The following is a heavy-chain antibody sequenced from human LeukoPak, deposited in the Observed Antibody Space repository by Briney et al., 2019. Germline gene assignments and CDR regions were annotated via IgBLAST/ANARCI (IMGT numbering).Heavy chain of an antibody. D-gene: IGHD3-16*01. CDR2: INPNSGGT. CDR1: GYTFTAYY. J-gene: IGHJ4*02. CDR3: ARDWGNGDYFDY. V-gene: IGHV1-2*02. Sequence: GASVKVSCKASGYTFTAYYIHWVRQAPGQGLEWMGWINPNSGGTNYAQNFQGRVTLTRDTSISTVYMELSRLRSDDTAVYYCARDWGNGDYFDYWGQGTLVTVSS.